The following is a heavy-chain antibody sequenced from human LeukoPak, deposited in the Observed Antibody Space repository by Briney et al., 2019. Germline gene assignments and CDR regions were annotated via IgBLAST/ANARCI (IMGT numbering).Heavy chain of an antibody. V-gene: IGHV3-33*01. D-gene: IGHD3-22*01. CDR2: IWYDGSNK. CDR3: ASGYYYDSSGDFDY. J-gene: IGHJ4*02. Sequence: GRSLRLSCAASGFTFSSYGMHWVRQAPGKGLEWVAVIWYDGSNKYYADSVKGRFTISRDNSKNTLYLQMNSLGAEDTAVYYCASGYYYDSSGDFDYWGQGTLVTVSS. CDR1: GFTFSSYG.